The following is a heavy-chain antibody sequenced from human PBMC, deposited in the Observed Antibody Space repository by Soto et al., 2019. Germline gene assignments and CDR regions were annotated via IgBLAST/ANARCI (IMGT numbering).Heavy chain of an antibody. V-gene: IGHV3-30*18. J-gene: IGHJ6*02. CDR1: GFTFSSYG. D-gene: IGHD5-12*01. Sequence: GGSLRLSCAASGFTFSSYGMHWVRQAPGKGLEWVAVISYDGSNKYYADSVKGRFTISRDNSKNTLYLQMNSLRAEDTAVYYCAKDLGYEGYYSYGMDVWGQGTTVTVSS. CDR3: AKDLGYEGYYSYGMDV. CDR2: ISYDGSNK.